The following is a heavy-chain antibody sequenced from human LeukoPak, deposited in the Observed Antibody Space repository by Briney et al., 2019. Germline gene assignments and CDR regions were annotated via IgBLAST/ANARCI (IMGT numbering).Heavy chain of an antibody. CDR2: IYSGGST. CDR1: GFTVSSNY. D-gene: IGHD5-24*01. V-gene: IGHV3-66*01. J-gene: IGHJ4*02. Sequence: GGSLRLSCAASGFTVSSNYMSWVRRAPGKGLEWVSVIYSGGSTYYADSVKGRFTISRDNSKNTLYLQMNSLRAEDTAVYYCARDSPNDGYNYWGQGTLVTVSS. CDR3: ARDSPNDGYNY.